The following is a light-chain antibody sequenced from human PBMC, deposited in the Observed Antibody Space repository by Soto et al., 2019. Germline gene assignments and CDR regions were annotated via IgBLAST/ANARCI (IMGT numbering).Light chain of an antibody. CDR2: GAS. V-gene: IGKV3-20*01. CDR3: HQYGSGEDT. Sequence: EIVLTQSPGTLSLSPVERATLSCRASQSVRSNYLAWYQQKPGQAPRLLIYGASSRATGIPDRFSGSGSGTDFTLTISRLEPEDFAVYSCHQYGSGEDTFGPGTKLEIK. J-gene: IGKJ2*01. CDR1: QSVRSNY.